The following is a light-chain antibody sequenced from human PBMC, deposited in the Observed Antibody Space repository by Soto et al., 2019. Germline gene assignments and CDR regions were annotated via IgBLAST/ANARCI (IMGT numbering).Light chain of an antibody. CDR1: QDIGRR. CDR2: AAS. V-gene: IGKV1-12*01. J-gene: IGKJ1*01. CDR3: HQRQSWPRT. Sequence: DIQMTQSPSSVSASIGDRVTITCRASQDIGRRLAWFQQKPGKAPKYLIQAASSLQGGVPSTFSGSGSGTDFTLTINTLHPEDFALYYCHQRQSWPRTFGQGTKV.